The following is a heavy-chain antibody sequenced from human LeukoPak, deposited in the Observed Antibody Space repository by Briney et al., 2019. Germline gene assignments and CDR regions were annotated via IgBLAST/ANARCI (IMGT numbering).Heavy chain of an antibody. Sequence: EASVKVSCKASGYTFTGYYMHWVRQAPGQGLEWMGWINPNSGGTNYAQKFQGRVTMPRDTYISTAYMELSRLRSDDTAVYYCARVSIAARRDYYYYMDVWGKGTTVTVSS. CDR1: GYTFTGYY. CDR3: ARVSIAARRDYYYYMDV. J-gene: IGHJ6*03. CDR2: INPNSGGT. V-gene: IGHV1-2*02. D-gene: IGHD6-6*01.